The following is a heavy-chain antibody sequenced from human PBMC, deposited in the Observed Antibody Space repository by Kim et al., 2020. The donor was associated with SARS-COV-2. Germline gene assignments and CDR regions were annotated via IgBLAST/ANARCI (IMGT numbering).Heavy chain of an antibody. Sequence: KYNPSFKSRVTISADTSKNHLSLKLSSVTAADTALYFCARVGDGSRYPDYWGQGTLVTVSS. V-gene: IGHV4-61*03. CDR3: ARVGDGSRYPDY. D-gene: IGHD3-22*01. J-gene: IGHJ4*02.